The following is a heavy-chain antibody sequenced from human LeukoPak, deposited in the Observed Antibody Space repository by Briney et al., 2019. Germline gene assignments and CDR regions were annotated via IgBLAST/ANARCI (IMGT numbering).Heavy chain of an antibody. Sequence: ASVKVSCKASGYTFTSYAMNWVRQAPGQGLEWMGWISAYNGNTNYAQKLQGRVTMTTDTSTSTAYMELRSLRSDDTAVYYCARDWEVRGDLGYWGQGTLVTVSS. J-gene: IGHJ4*02. CDR3: ARDWEVRGDLGY. CDR2: ISAYNGNT. D-gene: IGHD3-10*01. CDR1: GYTFTSYA. V-gene: IGHV1-18*01.